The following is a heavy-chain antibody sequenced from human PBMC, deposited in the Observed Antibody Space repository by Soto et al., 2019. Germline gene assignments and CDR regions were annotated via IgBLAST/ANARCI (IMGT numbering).Heavy chain of an antibody. V-gene: IGHV2-5*01. CDR3: VHRLDVPGLAFDP. D-gene: IGHD3-10*02. Sequence: SGPTLVNPTQTLRLTCAFSGFSLSASGASVGWIRQPPGKALEWLAHIYWNDDKRYSPSLRSRLTISKDTSKDQVVLTFTNMDPADTGTYYCVHRLDVPGLAFDPWGQGTLVTVSS. CDR1: GFSLSASGAS. J-gene: IGHJ5*02. CDR2: IYWNDDK.